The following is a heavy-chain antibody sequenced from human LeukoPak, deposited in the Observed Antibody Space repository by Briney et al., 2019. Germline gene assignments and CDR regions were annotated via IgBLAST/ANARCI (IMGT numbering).Heavy chain of an antibody. CDR3: ARDGGYSSPMDV. Sequence: PGGSLRLSCAASGFTFSSYAMHWVRPAPGKGLEWVAVISYDGSNKYYADSVKGRFTISRDNSKNTLYLQMNSLRAEDTAVYYCARDGGYSSPMDVWGQGTTVTVSS. CDR2: ISYDGSNK. CDR1: GFTFSSYA. D-gene: IGHD6-13*01. V-gene: IGHV3-30*04. J-gene: IGHJ6*02.